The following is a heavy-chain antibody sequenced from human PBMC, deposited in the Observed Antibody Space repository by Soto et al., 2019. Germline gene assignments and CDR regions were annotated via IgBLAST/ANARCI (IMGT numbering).Heavy chain of an antibody. CDR2: INPSGGST. CDR1: GYTFTSYY. J-gene: IGHJ6*02. CDR3: ARATTTPYSSSPAMGYYYYGMDV. V-gene: IGHV1-46*01. D-gene: IGHD6-6*01. Sequence: ASVKVSCKASGYTFTSYYMHWVLRAPGQGLEWMGIINPSGGSTSYAQKFQGRVTMTRDTSTSTVYMELSSLRSEDTAVYYCARATTTPYSSSPAMGYYYYGMDVWGQGTTVTVSS.